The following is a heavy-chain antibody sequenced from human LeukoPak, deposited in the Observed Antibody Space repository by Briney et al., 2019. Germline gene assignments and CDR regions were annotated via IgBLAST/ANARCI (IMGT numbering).Heavy chain of an antibody. CDR1: GFTFSAYR. D-gene: IGHD1-1*01. Sequence: GGSLRLSCAASGFTFSAYRMNWVRQAPGKGLEWVSSISSDGSSIYYADSLKGRFFISRDNAKNSLYLQMNSLRAEDTAMYYGARGGGANWDYYFDHWGQGTLVTVSS. CDR2: ISSDGSSI. V-gene: IGHV3-21*01. J-gene: IGHJ4*02. CDR3: ARGGGANWDYYFDH.